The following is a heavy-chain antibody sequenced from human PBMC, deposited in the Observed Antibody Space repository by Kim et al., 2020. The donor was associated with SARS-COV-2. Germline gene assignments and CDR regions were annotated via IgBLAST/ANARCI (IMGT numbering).Heavy chain of an antibody. D-gene: IGHD3-22*01. V-gene: IGHV3-66*01. CDR2: IYTGGTT. CDR1: GFTVSSDY. J-gene: IGHJ4*02. Sequence: GGSLRLSCAASGFTVSSDYMSWVRQAPGKGLEWVSVIYTGGTTYYADSVKDRFTISRDNSKNTLYLQMNSLRAEDTAVYYCAKTDSSGYFSAFWGQGTLVTVSS. CDR3: AKTDSSGYFSAF.